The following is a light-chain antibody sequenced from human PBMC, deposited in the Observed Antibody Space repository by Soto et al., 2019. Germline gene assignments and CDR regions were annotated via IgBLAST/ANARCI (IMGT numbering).Light chain of an antibody. Sequence: EIVLTQSPAALSLSPGERATLSCRASQSVGNFLAWYQQKPGQAPRLLISDASNRATGVPARFSGSGSGTDFTPPISRLEPEDFALYYCPQRSSPWTFGQGTKVDIK. CDR2: DAS. J-gene: IGKJ1*01. V-gene: IGKV3-11*01. CDR1: QSVGNF. CDR3: PQRSSPWT.